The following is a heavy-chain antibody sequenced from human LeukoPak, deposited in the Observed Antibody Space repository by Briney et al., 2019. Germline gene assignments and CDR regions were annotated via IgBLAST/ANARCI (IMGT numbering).Heavy chain of an antibody. D-gene: IGHD3-10*01. CDR1: GSTFSSYA. Sequence: GGSLRLSCAASGSTFSSYAMHWVRQAPGKGLEWVAVISYDGSNKYYADSVKGRFTISRDNSKNTLYLQMNSLRAEDTAVYYCATLDGEVHDYWGQGTLVTVSS. J-gene: IGHJ4*02. V-gene: IGHV3-30-3*01. CDR3: ATLDGEVHDY. CDR2: ISYDGSNK.